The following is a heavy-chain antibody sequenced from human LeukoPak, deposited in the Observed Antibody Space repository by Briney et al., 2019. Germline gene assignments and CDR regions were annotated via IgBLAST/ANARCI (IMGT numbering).Heavy chain of an antibody. Sequence: GGSLRLSCTTSGLTFTSHGFHWLRQVVGKRLEWVAFVRNDGSDTYHANSVKGRFSVSRDDSKNTLYLQMNSLRPEDTAIYYCARDRGKDYFDSWGQGTQVTVSS. CDR1: GLTFTSHG. D-gene: IGHD4-23*01. J-gene: IGHJ4*02. CDR2: VRNDGSDT. V-gene: IGHV3-30*02. CDR3: ARDRGKDYFDS.